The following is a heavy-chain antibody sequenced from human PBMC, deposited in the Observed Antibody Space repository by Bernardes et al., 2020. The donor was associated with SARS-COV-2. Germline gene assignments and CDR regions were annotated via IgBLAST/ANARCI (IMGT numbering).Heavy chain of an antibody. J-gene: IGHJ4*02. CDR3: ARSQYSSSSLGY. Sequence: ASMKVSCKASGYTFTGYYMHWVRQAPGQGLEWMGWINPNSGGTNYAQKFQGWVTMTRDTSISTAYMELSRLRSDDTAVYYCARSQYSSSSLGYWGQGTLVTVSS. V-gene: IGHV1-2*04. D-gene: IGHD6-6*01. CDR1: GYTFTGYY. CDR2: INPNSGGT.